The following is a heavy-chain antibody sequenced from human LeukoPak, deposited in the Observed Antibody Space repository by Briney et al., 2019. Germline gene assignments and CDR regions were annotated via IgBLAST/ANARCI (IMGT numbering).Heavy chain of an antibody. CDR3: AKGPIVRFDY. CDR1: GFTFSSYA. D-gene: IGHD1-26*01. Sequence: GGSLRLSCAASGFTFSSYAMGRVRQAPGKGLEWVSAISGSGARTYYADSVKGRFTISRDNSKNTLYLQMNSLRAEDTAVYYCAKGPIVRFDYWGQGTLVTVSS. J-gene: IGHJ4*02. V-gene: IGHV3-23*01. CDR2: ISGSGART.